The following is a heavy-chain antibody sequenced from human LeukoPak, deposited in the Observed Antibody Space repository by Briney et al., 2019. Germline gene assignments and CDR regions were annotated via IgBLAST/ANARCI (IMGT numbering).Heavy chain of an antibody. Sequence: SETLSLTCTVSGGSISSSSYYWGWIRQPPGKGLEWIGSIYYSGSTYYNPSLKSRFTISVDTSKNQFSLKLTSVTAADTAVYFCARGPRISLVRGALELDYWGQGTLVTVSS. V-gene: IGHV4-39*01. CDR1: GGSISSSSYY. J-gene: IGHJ4*02. D-gene: IGHD3-10*01. CDR3: ARGPRISLVRGALELDY. CDR2: IYYSGST.